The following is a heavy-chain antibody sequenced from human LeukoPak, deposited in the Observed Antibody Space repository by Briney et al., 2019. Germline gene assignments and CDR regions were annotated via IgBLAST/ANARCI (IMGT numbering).Heavy chain of an antibody. V-gene: IGHV3-11*04. CDR1: GFTFNDYY. J-gene: IGHJ4*02. D-gene: IGHD2/OR15-2a*01. CDR3: ATGGWGSWSNSY. CDR2: ISSSGGTI. Sequence: EGSLRLSCVASGFTFNDYYMNWIRQAPGKGLEWISYISSSGGTIYYTDSVKGRFTISRDNAKNSLYLQMSSLRGEDTAVYYCATGGWGSWSNSYWGQGTLVTVSS.